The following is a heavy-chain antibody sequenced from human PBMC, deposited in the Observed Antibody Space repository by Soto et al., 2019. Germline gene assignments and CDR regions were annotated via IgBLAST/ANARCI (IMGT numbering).Heavy chain of an antibody. CDR1: GYTFTGYY. V-gene: IGHV1-2*04. D-gene: IGHD6-13*01. CDR2: INPNSGGT. CDR3: ARVAAAGRAEYFQH. J-gene: IGHJ1*01. Sequence: GASVKVSCKASGYTFTGYYMHWVRQAPGQGLEWMGWINPNSGGTNYAQKFQGWVTMTRDTSISTAYMELSRLRSDDTAVYYCARVAAAGRAEYFQHWGQGTLVTVSS.